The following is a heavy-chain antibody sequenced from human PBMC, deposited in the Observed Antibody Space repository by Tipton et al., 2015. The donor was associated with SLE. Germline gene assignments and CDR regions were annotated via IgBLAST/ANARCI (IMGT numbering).Heavy chain of an antibody. CDR3: ARGRGIVAFDV. CDR1: GFNFSNYW. D-gene: IGHD1-26*01. J-gene: IGHJ6*02. V-gene: IGHV3-7*01. CDR2: IDRDGSDR. Sequence: SLRLSCTASGFNFSNYWMTWVRQAPGKGLEWVANIDRDGSDRYYEDSLRGRFTISRDNAKNSLFLQMNSLTVEDSALYYCARGRGIVAFDVCGQGTTVTVSS.